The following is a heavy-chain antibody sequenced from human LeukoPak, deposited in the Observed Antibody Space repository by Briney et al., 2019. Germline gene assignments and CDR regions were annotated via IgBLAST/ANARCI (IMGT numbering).Heavy chain of an antibody. J-gene: IGHJ4*02. CDR2: IYYSGTT. CDR1: GGSISSSSYY. CDR3: ARLGPAAGGSRYFDY. Sequence: SETLSLTCTVSGGSISSSSYYWGWIRQPPGEGLEWIGSIYYSGTTYYNPSLKSRVTISVDTSKNQFSLILSSVTAADTAVYYCARLGPAAGGSRYFDYWGQGTLVTVSS. D-gene: IGHD6-13*01. V-gene: IGHV4-39*01.